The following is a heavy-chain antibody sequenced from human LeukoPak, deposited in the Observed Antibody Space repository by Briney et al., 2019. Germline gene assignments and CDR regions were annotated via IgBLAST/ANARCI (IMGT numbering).Heavy chain of an antibody. V-gene: IGHV3-64D*09. CDR1: GFTFSSYA. CDR3: VKDLITRDEMGDY. Sequence: GGALRLSCSASGFTFSSYAMHWVRQAPGKGLAYVSAISSNGGSTYYADSVKGRFTISRDNSKNTLYLQMSSLRAEDTAVYYCVKDLITRDEMGDYWGQGTLVTVSS. D-gene: IGHD3-3*01. CDR2: ISSNGGST. J-gene: IGHJ4*02.